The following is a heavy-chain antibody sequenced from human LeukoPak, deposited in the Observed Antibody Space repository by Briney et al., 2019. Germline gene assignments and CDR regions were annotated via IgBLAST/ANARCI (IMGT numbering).Heavy chain of an antibody. Sequence: SVKVSCKASGGTFSSYAISWVRQAPGQGLEWMGGIIPIFGTANCAQKFQGRVTITTDESTSTAYMELSSLRSEDTAVYYCARSFHGQYYFDYWGQGTLVTVSS. CDR3: ARSFHGQYYFDY. J-gene: IGHJ4*02. CDR1: GGTFSSYA. V-gene: IGHV1-69*05. CDR2: IIPIFGTA. D-gene: IGHD3-16*02.